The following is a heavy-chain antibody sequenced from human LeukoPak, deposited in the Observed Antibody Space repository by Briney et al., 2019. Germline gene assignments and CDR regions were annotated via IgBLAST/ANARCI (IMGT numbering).Heavy chain of an antibody. V-gene: IGHV4-61*02. CDR2: IYTSGST. Sequence: SETLSLNCTVSGGSISTGTDYWSWIRQPAGKGLEWIGRIYTSGSTNYNPSLKSRVTISVDTSKNQFSLKLSSVTAADTAVYYCARESLGPPYYFDYWGQGTLVTVSS. J-gene: IGHJ4*02. CDR3: ARESLGPPYYFDY. CDR1: GGSISTGTDY. D-gene: IGHD1-26*01.